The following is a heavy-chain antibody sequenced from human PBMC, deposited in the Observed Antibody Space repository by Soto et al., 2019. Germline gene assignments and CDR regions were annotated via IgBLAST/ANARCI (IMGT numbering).Heavy chain of an antibody. CDR2: INPNGGNT. Sequence: QVQLVQSGAEVKKPGASVKVSCQASGYTFASHYIHWVRQAPGQGVEWMGVINPNGGNTRYAQRFQDRLTLTTDTPTNTVYLDLSSLSSDDTAVYYCGRDTSGLDYWGQGTLVTVSS. CDR3: GRDTSGLDY. V-gene: IGHV1-46*01. CDR1: GYTFASHY. J-gene: IGHJ4*02.